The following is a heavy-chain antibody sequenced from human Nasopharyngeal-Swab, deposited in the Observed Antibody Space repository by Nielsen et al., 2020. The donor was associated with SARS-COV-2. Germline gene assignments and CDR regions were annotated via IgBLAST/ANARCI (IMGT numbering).Heavy chain of an antibody. CDR1: GYTFTWYW. CDR3: ARRDGHDLDH. V-gene: IGHV1-46*01. D-gene: IGHD5-24*01. CDR2: INPSESST. J-gene: IGHJ4*02. Sequence: ASVKVSCKASGYTFTWYWMQWVRQAPGQRLEWMGIINPSESSTNYAQKFQGRVTMTRDTSTTTVYMELSSLRFEDTAVYYCARRDGHDLDHWGQGTLVTVSS.